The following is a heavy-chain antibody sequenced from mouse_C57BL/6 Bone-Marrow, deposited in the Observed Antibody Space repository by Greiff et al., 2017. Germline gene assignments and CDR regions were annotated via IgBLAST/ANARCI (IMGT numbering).Heavy chain of an antibody. CDR3: ARFPPDGSFAY. J-gene: IGHJ3*01. CDR2: IDPSDSYT. CDR1: GYTFTSYW. V-gene: IGHV1-69*01. D-gene: IGHD2-3*01. Sequence: VQLQQPGAELVMPGASVKLSCKASGYTFTSYWMHWVKQRPGQGLEWIGEIDPSDSYTNYNQKFKGKSTLTVDKSSSTAYMQLSSLTSEDSAVXYCARFPPDGSFAYGGQGTLVTVSA.